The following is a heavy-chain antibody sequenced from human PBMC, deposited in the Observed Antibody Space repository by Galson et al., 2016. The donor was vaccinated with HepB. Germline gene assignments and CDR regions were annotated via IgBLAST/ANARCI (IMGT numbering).Heavy chain of an antibody. CDR3: AADTSYYLGWFDP. CDR1: DVSFSSNSFY. CDR2: IYYSGTT. J-gene: IGHJ5*02. D-gene: IGHD3-10*01. Sequence: SETLSLTCSVSDVSFSSNSFYWGWIRQPPGKGLEWVGSIYYSGTTYYNPSLKSRVTISMDTSKSQFSLKMTSVTAADTAVYYCAADTSYYLGWFDPWGQGTLVTVSS. V-gene: IGHV4-39*01.